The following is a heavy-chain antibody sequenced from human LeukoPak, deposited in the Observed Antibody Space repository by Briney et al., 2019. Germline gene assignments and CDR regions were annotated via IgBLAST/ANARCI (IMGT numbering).Heavy chain of an antibody. V-gene: IGHV3-23*01. CDR3: AKDMSWWVTVDF. CDR1: GFSFSPNA. D-gene: IGHD2-21*02. J-gene: IGHJ4*02. Sequence: SGGSLRLSCAASGFSFSPNAMSWFRQAPGRGLEWVAGVGGDGRTHYTDSVRGRFTISRDNSKNTLHLQMNSLRVNDTAVYYCAKDMSWWVTVDFWGQGTLVTVSS. CDR2: VGGDGRT.